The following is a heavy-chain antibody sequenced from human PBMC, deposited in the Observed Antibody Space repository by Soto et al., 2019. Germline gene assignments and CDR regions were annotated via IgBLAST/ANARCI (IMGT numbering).Heavy chain of an antibody. CDR3: ARGPDRSGFYLFDY. J-gene: IGHJ4*02. D-gene: IGHD3-22*01. CDR1: GGSFSNHA. Sequence: SVKVSCKASGGSFSNHAVSWVRQAPGQGPEWMGGIIPISGTTNYAQKFQDRVTITADESMTTAYMELNSLRSEDSAVYYCARGPDRSGFYLFDYWGQGTLVTVSS. CDR2: IIPISGTT. V-gene: IGHV1-69*13.